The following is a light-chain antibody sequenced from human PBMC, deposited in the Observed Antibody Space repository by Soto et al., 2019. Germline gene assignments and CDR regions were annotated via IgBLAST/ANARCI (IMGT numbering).Light chain of an antibody. CDR3: QQYNKWPVFT. CDR1: QTVGTN. Sequence: EVVLTQSPATLSVSPGERATLSCRASQTVGTNLAWYQQRPGQAPRLLIYGASTRATGIPARFSGSVSGSEFTLTISSLESDDFAVSYCQQYNKWPVFTFGPGTRVD. V-gene: IGKV3-15*01. J-gene: IGKJ3*01. CDR2: GAS.